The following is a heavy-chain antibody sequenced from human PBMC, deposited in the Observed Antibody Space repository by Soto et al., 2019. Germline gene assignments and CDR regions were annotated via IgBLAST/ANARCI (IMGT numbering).Heavy chain of an antibody. D-gene: IGHD5-12*01. CDR2: INSGSSTI. Sequence: EVPLVESGGGLVQPGGSLRLSCAASGFTFRSYAMNWVRQAPGKGLEWVSYINSGSSTIYYADSAKGRFSISRDNAKNSLYLQMNSLRDEDTAVYFCVRDRGYTGYDLEYWGQGALVTVSS. V-gene: IGHV3-48*02. J-gene: IGHJ4*02. CDR3: VRDRGYTGYDLEY. CDR1: GFTFRSYA.